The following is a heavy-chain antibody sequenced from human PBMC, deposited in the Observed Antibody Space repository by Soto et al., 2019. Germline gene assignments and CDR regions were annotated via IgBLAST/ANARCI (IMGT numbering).Heavy chain of an antibody. V-gene: IGHV3-23*01. CDR3: AKNSYGDSWNFGLDV. CDR2: LSASGSGS. Sequence: GGSLRLSCAASGFTVSSNGMTWVRRAPGKGLEWVSTLSASGSGSYYAESVKGRFTVSRDNSKNTMYLQMNSLRDEDAAVYYCAKNSYGDSWNFGLDVWGQGTTVTVSS. J-gene: IGHJ6*02. D-gene: IGHD4-17*01. CDR1: GFTVSSNG.